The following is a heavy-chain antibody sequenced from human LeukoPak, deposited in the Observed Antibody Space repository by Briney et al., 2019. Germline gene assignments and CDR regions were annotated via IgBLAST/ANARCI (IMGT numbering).Heavy chain of an antibody. CDR3: ARGGDLYYYDSSGYLFY. Sequence: PSETLSLTCAVYGGSFSGYYWSWIRQPPGKGLEWIGEINHSGSTNYNLSLKSRVTISVDTSKNQFSLKLSSVTAADTAVYYCARGGDLYYYDSSGYLFYWGQGTLVTVSS. V-gene: IGHV4-34*01. J-gene: IGHJ4*02. CDR2: INHSGST. D-gene: IGHD3-22*01. CDR1: GGSFSGYY.